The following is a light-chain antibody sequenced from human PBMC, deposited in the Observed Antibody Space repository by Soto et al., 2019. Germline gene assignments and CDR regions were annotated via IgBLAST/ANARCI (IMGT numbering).Light chain of an antibody. J-gene: IGKJ1*01. CDR3: QQSYSTLWT. V-gene: IGKV1-39*01. CDR1: QSISSY. CDR2: AAS. Sequence: DIQMPPSPSSLSASVGDRVTITCRASQSISSYLNWYQQKPGKAPKLLIYAASSLQSGVPSRFSGSGSGTDFTLTISSLQPEEFATYYCQQSYSTLWTVGQGTKVDIK.